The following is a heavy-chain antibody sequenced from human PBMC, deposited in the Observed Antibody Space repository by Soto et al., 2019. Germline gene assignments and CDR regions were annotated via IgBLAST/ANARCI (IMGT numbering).Heavy chain of an antibody. CDR3: ARHSGYGRYYYYGMDV. Sequence: PSETLSLTCTVSGGSISSRSYYWGWIRQPPGKGLEWIGSIYYSGSTYYNPSLKSRVTISVDTSKNQFSLKLSSVTAADTAVYYCARHSGYGRYYYYGMDVWGQGTTVT. V-gene: IGHV4-39*01. CDR2: IYYSGST. J-gene: IGHJ6*02. CDR1: GGSISSRSYY. D-gene: IGHD5-12*01.